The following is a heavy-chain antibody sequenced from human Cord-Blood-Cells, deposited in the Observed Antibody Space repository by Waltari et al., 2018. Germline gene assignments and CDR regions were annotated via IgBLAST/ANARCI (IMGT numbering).Heavy chain of an antibody. V-gene: IGHV4-38-2*01. Sequence: QVQLQESGPGLVKPSETLPLTCAVSGYSLSSGYYWGWIRQPPGKGLEWIGSIYHSGSTYYNPSLKSRVTISVDTSKNQFSLKLSSVTAADTAVYYCARARSGSIYWGQGTLVTVSS. CDR3: ARARSGSIY. CDR2: IYHSGST. D-gene: IGHD3-3*01. J-gene: IGHJ4*02. CDR1: GYSLSSGYY.